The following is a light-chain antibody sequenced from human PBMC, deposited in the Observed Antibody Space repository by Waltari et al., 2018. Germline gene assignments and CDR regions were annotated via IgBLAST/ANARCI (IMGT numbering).Light chain of an antibody. V-gene: IGLV2-14*03. CDR3: SSYTVGNTLYV. CDR1: VNDAGGYVY. CDR2: DVD. Sequence: QSVLPQPASVSGSPGQSITISCTGSVNDAGGYVYVPWYRQHPGNAPELLIYDVDRRPSGASTRFSGSKSGNTASLTISGLQPEDEADYYCSSYTVGNTLYVFGTGTTVTVL. J-gene: IGLJ1*01.